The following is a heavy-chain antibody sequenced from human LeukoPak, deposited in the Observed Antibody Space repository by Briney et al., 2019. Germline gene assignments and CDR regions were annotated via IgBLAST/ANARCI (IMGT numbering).Heavy chain of an antibody. CDR1: GFTFSNYV. D-gene: IGHD3-16*02. J-gene: IGHJ4*02. CDR2: ISSSSSTI. V-gene: IGHV3-48*02. Sequence: GGSLRLSCAASGFTFSNYVMSWVRQAPGKGLEWVSYISSSSSTIYYADSVKGRFTISRDNAKNSLYLQMNSLRDEDTAVYYCARGYDYVWGSYRPFDYWGQGTLVTVSS. CDR3: ARGYDYVWGSYRPFDY.